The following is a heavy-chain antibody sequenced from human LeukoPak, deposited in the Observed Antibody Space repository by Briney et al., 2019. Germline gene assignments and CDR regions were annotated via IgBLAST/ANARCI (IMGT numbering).Heavy chain of an antibody. CDR2: ISAYNGNT. Sequence: PGASVKVSCKASGYTFTSYGISWVRQAPGQGLEWMGWISAYNGNTNYAQKLQGRVTVTTDTSTSTAYMELRSLRSDDTAVYYCARGRGYCSSISCLPEDYWGQGTLVTVSS. V-gene: IGHV1-18*04. J-gene: IGHJ4*02. D-gene: IGHD2-2*01. CDR1: GYTFTSYG. CDR3: ARGRGYCSSISCLPEDY.